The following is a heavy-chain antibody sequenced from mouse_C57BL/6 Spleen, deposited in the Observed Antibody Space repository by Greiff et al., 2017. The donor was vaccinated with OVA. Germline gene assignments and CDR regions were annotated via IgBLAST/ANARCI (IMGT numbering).Heavy chain of an antibody. V-gene: IGHV5-17*01. CDR1: GFTFSDYG. D-gene: IGHD3-3*01. Sequence: EVKLVESGGGLVKPGGSLKLSCAASGFTFSDYGMHWVRQAPEKGLEWVAYISSGSSTIYYADTVKGRFTISRDNAKNTLFLHMTNLRSEDTAMYYCARGWKYYFDYWGQGTTLTVSS. CDR3: ARGWKYYFDY. CDR2: ISSGSSTI. J-gene: IGHJ2*01.